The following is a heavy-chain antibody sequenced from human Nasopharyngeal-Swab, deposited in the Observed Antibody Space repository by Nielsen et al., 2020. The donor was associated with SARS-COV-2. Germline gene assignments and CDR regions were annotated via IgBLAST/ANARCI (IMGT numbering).Heavy chain of an antibody. CDR2: VDPSDSYT. V-gene: IGHV5-10-1*01. Sequence: GSLTLSCTVSGYSFTSYCYSWVCKLPAKGLEREGRVDPSDSYTNYSPSFQGHVTISADNSISTAYLQWSSLKASDTAMYYCAASRGPGSYYYSSGAQSMDVWGQGTTITVSS. CDR1: GYSFTSYC. J-gene: IGHJ6*02. CDR3: AASRGPGSYYYSSGAQSMDV. D-gene: IGHD3-10*01.